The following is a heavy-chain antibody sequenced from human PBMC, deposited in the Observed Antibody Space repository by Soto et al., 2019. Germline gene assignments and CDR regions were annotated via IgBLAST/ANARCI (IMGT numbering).Heavy chain of an antibody. CDR3: ARDHYDSSSWLRTYYYYYGMDV. Sequence: SGQVSFKASCYTFTSYGISWVRQAPGQGLEWMGWISAYNGNTNYAQKLQGRVTMTTDTSTSTAYMELRSLRSDDTAVYYCARDHYDSSSWLRTYYYYYGMDVWGQGTTVTVSS. D-gene: IGHD6-13*01. J-gene: IGHJ6*02. CDR1: CYTFTSYG. V-gene: IGHV1-18*01. CDR2: ISAYNGNT.